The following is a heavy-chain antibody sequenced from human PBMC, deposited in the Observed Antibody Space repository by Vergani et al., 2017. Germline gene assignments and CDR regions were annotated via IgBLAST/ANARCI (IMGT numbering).Heavy chain of an antibody. Sequence: QVQLVQSGAEVKKPGASVKVSCKASGYTFTSYGISWVRQAPGQGLEWMGWISAYNGNTNYAQKLQGRVTMTTDTSTSTAYMELRSLSSDDTAVYYCARDIEVVGVAGTSFDYWGQGTLVTVSS. CDR2: ISAYNGNT. D-gene: IGHD6-19*01. CDR3: ARDIEVVGVAGTSFDY. CDR1: GYTFTSYG. J-gene: IGHJ4*02. V-gene: IGHV1-18*01.